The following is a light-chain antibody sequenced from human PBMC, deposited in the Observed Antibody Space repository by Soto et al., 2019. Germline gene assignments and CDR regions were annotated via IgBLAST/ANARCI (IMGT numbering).Light chain of an antibody. CDR2: AAS. Sequence: DIQMTQSPSSLSASVGDRITITCRASQNVDNYLNWYQQKPGTAPKLLIYAASSLQIGVPSRFSGSGSGTDFTLTISNLQPEDFATYYCQQSLGTLYTFGQGTKLEI. CDR1: QNVDNY. V-gene: IGKV1-39*01. J-gene: IGKJ2*01. CDR3: QQSLGTLYT.